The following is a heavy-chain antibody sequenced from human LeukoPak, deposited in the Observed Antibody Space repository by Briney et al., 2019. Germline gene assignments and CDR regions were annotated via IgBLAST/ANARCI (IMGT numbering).Heavy chain of an antibody. Sequence: GGSLRLSCAASGFTFDDYAMHWVRQAPGKGLEWVSGISWNSGSIGYADSVKGRFTISRDNAKNSLYLQMNSLRAEDTAVFYCARVYYYDSRPSFDYWGQGALVTVSS. J-gene: IGHJ4*02. CDR2: ISWNSGSI. D-gene: IGHD3-22*01. V-gene: IGHV3-9*01. CDR3: ARVYYYDSRPSFDY. CDR1: GFTFDDYA.